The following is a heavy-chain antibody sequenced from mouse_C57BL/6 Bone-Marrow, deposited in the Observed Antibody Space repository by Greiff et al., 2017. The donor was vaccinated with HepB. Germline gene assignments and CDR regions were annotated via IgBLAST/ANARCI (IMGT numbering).Heavy chain of an antibody. J-gene: IGHJ2*01. CDR3: ARPPPDYYGSPGFDY. V-gene: IGHV1-55*01. CDR1: GYTFTSYW. CDR2: IYPGSGST. D-gene: IGHD1-1*01. Sequence: QVQLQQPGAELVKPGASVKMSCKASGYTFTSYWITWVKQRPGQGLEWIGDIYPGSGSTNYNEKFKSKATLTVDTSSSTAYMQLSSLTSEDSAVYYCARPPPDYYGSPGFDYWGQGTTLTVSS.